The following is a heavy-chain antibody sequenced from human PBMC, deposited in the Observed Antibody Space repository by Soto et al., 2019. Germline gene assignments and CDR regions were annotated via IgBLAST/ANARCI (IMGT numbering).Heavy chain of an antibody. V-gene: IGHV3-21*01. CDR2: ISSGSSDT. J-gene: IGHJ1*01. Sequence: GGSLRLSCEASGFTFSSVSMNWVRQVPGKGLEWVASISSGSSDTWYADSVKGRFIISRDNAQNSLFLQMNPLRPEDTAMYYCARVAYWGPGTQVTVSS. CDR1: GFTFSSVS. CDR3: ARVAY.